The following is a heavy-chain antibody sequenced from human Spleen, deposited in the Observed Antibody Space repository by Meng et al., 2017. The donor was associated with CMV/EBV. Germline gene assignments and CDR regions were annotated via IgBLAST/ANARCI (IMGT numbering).Heavy chain of an antibody. D-gene: IGHD1-26*01. CDR2: INHNSGGT. V-gene: IGHV1-2*02. J-gene: IGHJ4*02. Sequence: CEAAGYTFTGSYVHGVRQAAGQGFEWMGWINHNSGGTNHAQKLQGRVTMTWDTAISTASMELRRLRSDDTAVYYCAREVGATGHFDFWGLGTLVTVSS. CDR3: AREVGATGHFDF. CDR1: GYTFTGSY.